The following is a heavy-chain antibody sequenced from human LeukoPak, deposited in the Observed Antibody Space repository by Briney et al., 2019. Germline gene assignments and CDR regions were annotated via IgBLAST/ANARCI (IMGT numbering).Heavy chain of an antibody. D-gene: IGHD3-10*01. CDR2: INHSGST. J-gene: IGHJ5*02. V-gene: IGHV4-34*01. Sequence: SETLSLTCAVYGGSFSGYYWSWIRQPPGKGLEWIGEINHSGSTNYNPSLKSRVTISVDTSKNQFSLKLSSVTAADTAVYYCARRAMVRGVRNWFDPWGQGTLVTVSS. CDR1: GGSFSGYY. CDR3: ARRAMVRGVRNWFDP.